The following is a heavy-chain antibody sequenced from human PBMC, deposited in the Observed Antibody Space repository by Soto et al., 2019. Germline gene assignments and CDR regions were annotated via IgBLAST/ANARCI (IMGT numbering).Heavy chain of an antibody. Sequence: PGGSLRLSCAASGFTFSSYGMHWVRQAPGKGLEWVAVIWYDGSNKYYADSVKGRFTISRDNSKNTLYLQMNSLRAEDTAVYYCARAPRGIVVVPAARRADYYYYYGMDVWGQGTTVTVS. CDR3: ARAPRGIVVVPAARRADYYYYYGMDV. D-gene: IGHD2-2*01. V-gene: IGHV3-33*01. CDR2: IWYDGSNK. CDR1: GFTFSSYG. J-gene: IGHJ6*02.